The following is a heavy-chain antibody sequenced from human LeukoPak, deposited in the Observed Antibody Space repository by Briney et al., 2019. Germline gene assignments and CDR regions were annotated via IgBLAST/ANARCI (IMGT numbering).Heavy chain of an antibody. CDR3: ASPSGRGGYSFDY. Sequence: ETLSLTWTVSGGSISSYYWSWIRQPPGKGLEWIGEINHNGSTNYNPSLKSRVTISVDTSKNQFSLKLSSVTAADTAVYYCASPSGRGGYSFDYWGQGTLVTVSS. CDR1: GGSISSYY. D-gene: IGHD2-15*01. V-gene: IGHV4-34*01. J-gene: IGHJ4*02. CDR2: INHNGST.